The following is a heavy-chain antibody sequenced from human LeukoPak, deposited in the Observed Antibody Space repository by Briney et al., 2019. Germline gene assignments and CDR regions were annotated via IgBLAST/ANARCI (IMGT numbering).Heavy chain of an antibody. V-gene: IGHV4-61*01. J-gene: IGHJ5*02. D-gene: IGHD1-14*01. Sequence: SETLSLTCTVSGGSVSSGSYYWSWIRQPPGKGLGWIGYIYYSGSTNYNPSLKSRVTISVDTSKNQFSLKLSSVTAADTAVYYCARVPSPGGWFDPWGQGTLVTVSS. CDR3: ARVPSPGGWFDP. CDR2: IYYSGST. CDR1: GGSVSSGSYY.